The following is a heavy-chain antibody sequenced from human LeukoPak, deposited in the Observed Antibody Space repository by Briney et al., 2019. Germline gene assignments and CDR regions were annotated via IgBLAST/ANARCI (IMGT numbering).Heavy chain of an antibody. J-gene: IGHJ4*02. Sequence: ASVKVSCKASGYTFTGYYMHWVRQAPGQGLEWMGWINPNSGGTNYAQKFQGRVTMTRDTSISTAYMELSRLRSDDTAVYYCARATAAAGLFYFDFWGQGTLVTVSS. CDR2: INPNSGGT. V-gene: IGHV1-2*02. CDR3: ARATAAAGLFYFDF. CDR1: GYTFTGYY. D-gene: IGHD6-13*01.